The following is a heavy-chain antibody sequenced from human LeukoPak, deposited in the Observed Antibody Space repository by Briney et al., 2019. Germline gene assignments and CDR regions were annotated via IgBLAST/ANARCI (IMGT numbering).Heavy chain of an antibody. Sequence: GRSLRLSCAASGFTFSSYAMHWVRQAPGKGLEWVAVISYDGSNKYYADSVKGRFTISRDNSKNTLYLQMNSLRAEDTAVYYCARGSWVGIQEPVFLEYWGQGTLVTVSS. CDR1: GFTFSSYA. D-gene: IGHD3-3*01. CDR3: ARGSWVGIQEPVFLEY. CDR2: ISYDGSNK. J-gene: IGHJ4*02. V-gene: IGHV3-30*04.